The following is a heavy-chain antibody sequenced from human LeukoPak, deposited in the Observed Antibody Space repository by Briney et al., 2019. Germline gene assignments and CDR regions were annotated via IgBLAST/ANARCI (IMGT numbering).Heavy chain of an antibody. V-gene: IGHV4-30-4*01. D-gene: IGHD4-23*01. CDR2: VYYSGIT. CDR1: GDSIRNDDYY. Sequence: PSETLSLTCTVSGDSIRNDDYYWSWIRQPPGKGLEWIGYVYYSGITYYNPSLKSRVTISVDMSKNQFSLKLTSVTAADTAVYYCARAVTVGYDYDYWGQGTLVTVSS. J-gene: IGHJ4*02. CDR3: ARAVTVGYDYDY.